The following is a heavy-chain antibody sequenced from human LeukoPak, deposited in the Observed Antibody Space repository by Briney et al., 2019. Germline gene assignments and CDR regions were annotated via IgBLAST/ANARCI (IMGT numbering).Heavy chain of an antibody. Sequence: GGSLRLSCAASGFTFSSYWMSWVRQAPGKGLVWVSRINSDGSSTSYADSVKGRFTISRDNAKNTLYLQMNSLRAEDTAVYYCARGQAWFGESTPFDYWGQGTLVTVSS. J-gene: IGHJ4*02. CDR2: INSDGSST. V-gene: IGHV3-74*01. CDR1: GFTFSSYW. CDR3: ARGQAWFGESTPFDY. D-gene: IGHD3-10*01.